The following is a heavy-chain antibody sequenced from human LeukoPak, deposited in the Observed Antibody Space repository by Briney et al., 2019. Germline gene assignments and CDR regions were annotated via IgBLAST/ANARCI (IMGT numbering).Heavy chain of an antibody. CDR1: GFTFSTYA. D-gene: IGHD6-13*01. J-gene: IGHJ4*02. V-gene: IGHV3-23*01. Sequence: GGSLRLSCAASGFTFSTYAMSWVRQAPGKGLEWVSGISGSGGSTYYADSVKGRLTISRDNSKNTLYLQMNSLRAEDTAVYYCAKATYASSWNLYFDYWGQGTLVTVSS. CDR3: AKATYASSWNLYFDY. CDR2: ISGSGGST.